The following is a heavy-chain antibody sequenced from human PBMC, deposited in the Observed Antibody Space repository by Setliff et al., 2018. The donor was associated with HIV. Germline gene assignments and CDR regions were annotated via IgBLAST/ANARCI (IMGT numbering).Heavy chain of an antibody. V-gene: IGHV4-31*03. CDR1: GVSVGSGDYY. CDR3: ATRPRIAARPFDY. CDR2: IFHSGDT. J-gene: IGHJ4*02. D-gene: IGHD6-6*01. Sequence: TLSLTCSVSGVSVGSGDYYWHWIRQHPEKALEWIGYIFHSGDTYYNPSLKSRISMSVDTSKNQFSLKLTSLTAADTAVYYCATRPRIAARPFDYWGQGMLVTVSS.